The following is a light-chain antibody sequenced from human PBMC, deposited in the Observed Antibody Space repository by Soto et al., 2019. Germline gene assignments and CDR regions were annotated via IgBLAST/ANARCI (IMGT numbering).Light chain of an antibody. CDR1: QSLLHSNGYNY. CDR2: LGS. Sequence: DIVMTQSPLSLPVTPGEPASISCRSSQSLLHSNGYNYLDWYLQKPGQSPQLLIYLGSNRAAEVPDRFSGSGSGTDFTLKISRVEAEDVGVYCCMQALQTPPITFGQGTKLEIK. V-gene: IGKV2-28*01. CDR3: MQALQTPPIT. J-gene: IGKJ2*01.